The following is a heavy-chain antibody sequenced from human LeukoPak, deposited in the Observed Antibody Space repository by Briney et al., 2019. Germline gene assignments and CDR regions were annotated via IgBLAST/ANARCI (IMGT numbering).Heavy chain of an antibody. V-gene: IGHV3-23*01. D-gene: IGHD6-19*01. CDR1: GFTFSSYA. CDR2: ISGSGGST. Sequence: PGGSLRLSCAASGFTFSSYAMSWVRQAPGKGLEWVSAISGSGGSTYSADSVKGRFTISRDNSKNTLYLQMNSLRAEDTAVYYCARSSGWYHRGPDYYYYYMDVWGKGTTVTVS. J-gene: IGHJ6*03. CDR3: ARSSGWYHRGPDYYYYYMDV.